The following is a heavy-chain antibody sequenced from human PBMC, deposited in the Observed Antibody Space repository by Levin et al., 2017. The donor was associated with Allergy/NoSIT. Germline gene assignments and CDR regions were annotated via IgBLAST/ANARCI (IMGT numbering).Heavy chain of an antibody. CDR1: GFTFSSYG. J-gene: IGHJ4*02. D-gene: IGHD2-15*01. CDR2: ISYDGSDK. CDR3: AKDPNHCSGGSCQYYFDY. Sequence: GGSLRLSCAASGFTFSSYGMFWVRQAPGKGLEWVALISYDGSDKYYADSVKGRFTISRDNSKNTLYLQMKSLRPDDTAVYYCAKDPNHCSGGSCQYYFDYWGQGTLVTVSS. V-gene: IGHV3-30*18.